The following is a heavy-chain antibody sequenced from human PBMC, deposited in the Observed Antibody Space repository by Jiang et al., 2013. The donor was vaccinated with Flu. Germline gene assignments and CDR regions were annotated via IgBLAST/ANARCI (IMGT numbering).Heavy chain of an antibody. D-gene: IGHD3-10*01. CDR3: ARMEMRGYYGSGSYYTPFDY. V-gene: IGHV2-70*11. Sequence: KPTQTLTLTCTFSGFSLSTSGMCVSWIRQPPGKALEWLARIDWDDDKYYSTSLKTRLTIPKDTSKNQVVLTMTNMDPVDTATYYCARMEMRGYYGSGSYYTPFDYWGQGTLVTVSS. CDR2: IDWDDDK. CDR1: GFSLSTSGMC. J-gene: IGHJ4*02.